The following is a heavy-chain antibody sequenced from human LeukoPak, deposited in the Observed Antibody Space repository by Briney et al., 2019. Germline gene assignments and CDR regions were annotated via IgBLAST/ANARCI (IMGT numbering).Heavy chain of an antibody. J-gene: IGHJ6*04. CDR1: GGYVSSSSYY. D-gene: IGHD2-15*01. V-gene: IGHV4-61*01. CDR2: IYYSGST. CDR3: ARDDRRGCSGGRCQLYYYYGMDV. Sequence: SETLSLTCTVSGGYVSSSSYYWSWIRQPPGKGLEWIGYIYYSGSTNYNPSLKSRVTISVDTSENQFSLKLSSVTAADTAVYYCARDDRRGCSGGRCQLYYYYGMDVWGKGTTVTVSS.